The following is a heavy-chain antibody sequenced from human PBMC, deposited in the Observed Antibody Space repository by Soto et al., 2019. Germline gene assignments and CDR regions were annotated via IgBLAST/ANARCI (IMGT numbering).Heavy chain of an antibody. D-gene: IGHD6-13*01. CDR1: GFAFNKFG. J-gene: IGHJ5*02. CDR2: ISSSSSYI. V-gene: IGHV3-21*06. Sequence: GGSLRLSCAASGFAFNKFGMNWVRQAPGKGLEWVSTISSSSSYIFYADSVRGRFTISRDNAKNSVYLQMNSLRAEDTAMYYCARDLSSSWYNDRNADWFDPWGQGTLVTVSS. CDR3: ARDLSSSWYNDRNADWFDP.